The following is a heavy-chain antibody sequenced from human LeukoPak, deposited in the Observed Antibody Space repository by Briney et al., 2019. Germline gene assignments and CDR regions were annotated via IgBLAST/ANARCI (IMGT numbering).Heavy chain of an antibody. Sequence: GGSLRLSCEVSGFIFSNNGMHWVRQAPGKGLEWVAVISYDGRKKYYRDSVKGRFSISRDNSKKTLYLQMNSLRAEDTAVYYCAKDFYDFWSGNYGDDYYYGMDVWGQGTTVTVS. CDR1: GFIFSNNG. V-gene: IGHV3-30*18. J-gene: IGHJ6*02. CDR2: ISYDGRKK. CDR3: AKDFYDFWSGNYGDDYYYGMDV. D-gene: IGHD3-3*01.